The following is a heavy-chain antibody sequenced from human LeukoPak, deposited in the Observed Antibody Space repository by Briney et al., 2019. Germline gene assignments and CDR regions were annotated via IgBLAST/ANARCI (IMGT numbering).Heavy chain of an antibody. CDR3: SNWYGY. Sequence: GGSLRLSCAASGFSFSSYGMHWVRQAPGKGLEYVSAISSNGGSTYYANSVRGRFTISRDNSKNTVYLQMGSLRAEDMAVYYCSNWYGYRGQGTLVTVSS. J-gene: IGHJ5*01. V-gene: IGHV3-64*01. CDR2: ISSNGGST. CDR1: GFSFSSYG.